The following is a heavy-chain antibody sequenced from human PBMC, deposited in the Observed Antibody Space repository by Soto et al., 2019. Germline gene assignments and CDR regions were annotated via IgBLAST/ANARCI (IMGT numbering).Heavy chain of an antibody. V-gene: IGHV4-31*03. Sequence: SETLSLTCTVSGLPFSSGGYYWTWIPQHPGRGLVWIGYIYQIGSPYYNPSLEKRVIISRDTSKNQFYLNLTCVTAADTAIYYCVRGSAVDCSGYGFDARGLGTLVTVSS. J-gene: IGHJ5*02. CDR1: GLPFSSGGYY. D-gene: IGHD5-18*01. CDR2: IYQIGSP. CDR3: VRGSAVDCSGYGFDA.